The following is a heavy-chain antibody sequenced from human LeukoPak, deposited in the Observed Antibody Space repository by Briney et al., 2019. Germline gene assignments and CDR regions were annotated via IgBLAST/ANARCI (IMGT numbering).Heavy chain of an antibody. CDR2: ISYDGSNK. J-gene: IGHJ4*02. CDR3: ARERGLGQL. CDR1: GFTFSSYA. Sequence: PGGSLRLSCAASGFTFSSYAMHWVRQAPGKGLEWVAVISYDGSNKYYADSVKGRFTISRDNSKNTLYLQMNSLRAEDTAVYYCARERGLGQLWGQGTLVTVSS. D-gene: IGHD1-1*01. V-gene: IGHV3-30-3*01.